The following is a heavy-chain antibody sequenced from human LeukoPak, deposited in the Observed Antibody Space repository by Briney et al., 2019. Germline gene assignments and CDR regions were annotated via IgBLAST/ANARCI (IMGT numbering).Heavy chain of an antibody. CDR3: ARDDRTIAAAGTPDY. CDR1: GYTFTSYG. V-gene: IGHV1-18*01. Sequence: ASAKVSCKASGYTFTSYGISWVRQAPGQGLEWMGWISAYSGDTNYAQKLQGRVTMTTDTSTSTAYMELSRLRSDDTAVYYCARDDRTIAAAGTPDYWGQGTLVTVSS. J-gene: IGHJ4*02. D-gene: IGHD6-13*01. CDR2: ISAYSGDT.